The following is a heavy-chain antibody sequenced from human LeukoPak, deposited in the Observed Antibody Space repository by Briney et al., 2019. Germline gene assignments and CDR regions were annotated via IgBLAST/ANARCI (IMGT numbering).Heavy chain of an antibody. CDR1: GFTFSSYT. V-gene: IGHV3-48*02. J-gene: IGHJ4*02. D-gene: IGHD6-19*01. CDR3: AAAVAGRGFFDY. CDR2: ISSSGTTM. Sequence: GGSLRLSCAASGFTFSSYTMNWVRQAPGKGLEWVSYISSSGTTMYYADSVKGRFTISRDNANNSMSLQMNSLRDEDTGFYYCAAAVAGRGFFDYWGQGILVTVSS.